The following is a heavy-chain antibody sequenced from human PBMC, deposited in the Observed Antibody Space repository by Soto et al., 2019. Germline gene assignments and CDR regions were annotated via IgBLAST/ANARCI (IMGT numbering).Heavy chain of an antibody. Sequence: GESLKISCKASGYIIKNYWIGWVRQMPGQGLEWMGIIFPDDSDTRYSPSFQGQVTISADKSISTAYLQWSSLKASDSAIYYCFRGGVTSRTFDYWGQGTLVTVSS. V-gene: IGHV5-51*01. CDR1: GYIIKNYW. J-gene: IGHJ4*02. D-gene: IGHD3-16*01. CDR2: IFPDDSDT. CDR3: FRGGVTSRTFDY.